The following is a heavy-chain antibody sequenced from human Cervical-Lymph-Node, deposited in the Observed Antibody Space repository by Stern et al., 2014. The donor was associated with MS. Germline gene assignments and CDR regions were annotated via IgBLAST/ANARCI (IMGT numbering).Heavy chain of an antibody. D-gene: IGHD6-19*01. CDR2: ISGSGDST. CDR1: GFTFSSYA. V-gene: IGHV3-23*04. J-gene: IGHJ4*02. Sequence: EAQLVESGGSLVQPGGSLRLSCAASGFTFSSYAMSWVRQAPGKGLEWVSAISGSGDSTYSPASVKGRFPISRDNSKNTLYLQMNSLRADDTAVYYCAKEGILVASFDYWGQGTLVTVSS. CDR3: AKEGILVASFDY.